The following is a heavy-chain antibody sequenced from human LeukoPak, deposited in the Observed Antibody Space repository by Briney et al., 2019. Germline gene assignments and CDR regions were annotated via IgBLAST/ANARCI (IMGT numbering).Heavy chain of an antibody. CDR2: ISDSAGTT. CDR3: AKDRTRLQSGGNYYYGMDV. J-gene: IGHJ6*02. CDR1: GFTFSNYA. D-gene: IGHD5-24*01. Sequence: PGGSLRLSCAASGFTFSNYAMSWVRQAPGKGLEWVSAISDSAGTTYYADSMKGRFTTSRDNSENTLYLQMNSLRAEDTAVYYCAKDRTRLQSGGNYYYGMDVWGQGTTVTVSS. V-gene: IGHV3-23*01.